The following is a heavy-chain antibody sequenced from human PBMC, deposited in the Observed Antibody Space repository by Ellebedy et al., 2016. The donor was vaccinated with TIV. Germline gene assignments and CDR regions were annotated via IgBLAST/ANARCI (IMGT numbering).Heavy chain of an antibody. V-gene: IGHV3-33*06. CDR2: IWYDGSNK. CDR3: AKSQVGATFFDY. CDR1: GFTFRTYA. D-gene: IGHD1-26*01. Sequence: PGGSLRLSCAASGFTFRTYAMHWFPQAPGKGLEWVAVIWYDGSNKYYADSMKGRFTITRDNSKNTLYLKMNSLKAEDTALYYCAKSQVGATFFDYWGQGTLVTVSS. J-gene: IGHJ4*02.